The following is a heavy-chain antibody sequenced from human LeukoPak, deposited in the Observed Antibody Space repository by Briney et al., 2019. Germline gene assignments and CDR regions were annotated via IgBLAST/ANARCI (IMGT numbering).Heavy chain of an antibody. J-gene: IGHJ4*02. D-gene: IGHD6-6*01. CDR2: INPTGGST. Sequence: ASVKVSCKASGGSLSTYAINWVRQAPGQGLEWMGIINPTGGSTTYAQKFQGRVTMTRDTSTSTVYMELSSLRSDDTAVYYCARTAARRFDYWGQGTLVTVSS. CDR3: ARTAARRFDY. V-gene: IGHV1-46*01. CDR1: GGSLSTYA.